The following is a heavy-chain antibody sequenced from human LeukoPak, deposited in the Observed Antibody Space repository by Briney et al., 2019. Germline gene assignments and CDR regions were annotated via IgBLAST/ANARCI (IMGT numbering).Heavy chain of an antibody. D-gene: IGHD3-22*01. J-gene: IGHJ4*02. CDR1: GFTFSSYA. Sequence: GGSLRLSCAASGFTFSSYAMSWVRQAPGKGLEWVSVISGSGGSTCYADSVKGRSTIFRDNSKNTLYLQMNSLRAEDTAVYYCARGGRYDSSGYLHYFDYWGQGTLVTVSS. CDR3: ARGGRYDSSGYLHYFDY. V-gene: IGHV3-23*01. CDR2: ISGSGGST.